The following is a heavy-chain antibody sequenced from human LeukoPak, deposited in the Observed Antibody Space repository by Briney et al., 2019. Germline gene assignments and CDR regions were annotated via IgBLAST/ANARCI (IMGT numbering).Heavy chain of an antibody. V-gene: IGHV5-51*01. CDR2: IYPGDSDT. CDR3: AGHHYYSSATYYNDYYYFYYMDV. J-gene: IGHJ6*03. CDR1: GYTFTGYW. D-gene: IGHD3-10*01. Sequence: GESLKISCQGSGYTFTGYWIGWVRQMPGKGLEWMGIIYPGDSDTRYSPSFQGQVTISVDKSINTAYLQLSSPKASDTAMYYCAGHHYYSSATYYNDYYYFYYMDVWGKGTTVTVSS.